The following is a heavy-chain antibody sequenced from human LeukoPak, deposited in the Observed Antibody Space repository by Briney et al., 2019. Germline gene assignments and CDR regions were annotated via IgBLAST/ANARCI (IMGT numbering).Heavy chain of an antibody. J-gene: IGHJ5*02. D-gene: IGHD5-18*01. Sequence: PGGSLRLSCAASGFTFSSYSMNWVRQAPGKGLEWVSYISRSSSTISYADSVKGRFTISRDNAKNSLYLQMNSLRAEDTAVYYCARGGGSIPGYTYGAGDNWFDPWGQGTLVTVSS. CDR2: ISRSSSTI. CDR1: GFTFSSYS. CDR3: ARGGGSIPGYTYGAGDNWFDP. V-gene: IGHV3-48*04.